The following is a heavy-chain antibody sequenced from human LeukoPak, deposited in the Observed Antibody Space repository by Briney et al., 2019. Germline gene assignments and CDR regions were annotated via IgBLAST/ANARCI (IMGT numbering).Heavy chain of an antibody. Sequence: ASVKVSCKASGYTFTGYYMHWVRQAPGQGLEWMGWINPNSGGTNYAQKFQGWVTMTRDTSISTAYMELSRLRSDDTAVYYCARSHYYGSGSYCDYWGQGTLVTVSS. CDR2: INPNSGGT. D-gene: IGHD3-10*01. CDR3: ARSHYYGSGSYCDY. V-gene: IGHV1-2*04. J-gene: IGHJ4*02. CDR1: GYTFTGYY.